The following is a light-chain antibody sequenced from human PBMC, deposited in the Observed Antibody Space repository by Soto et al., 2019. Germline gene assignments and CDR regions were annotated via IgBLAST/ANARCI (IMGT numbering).Light chain of an antibody. CDR2: DVS. V-gene: IGLV2-14*01. Sequence: QSALTQPASVSGSPGQSITISCTGTSSDVGGYNYVSWYQQHPGKAPKLMIYDVSNRPSGVSNRFSGSKSGNTASLTISGLQAEDEADYYCSSYTSSTTLLSGGGIKLTVL. J-gene: IGLJ2*01. CDR1: SSDVGGYNY. CDR3: SSYTSSTTLL.